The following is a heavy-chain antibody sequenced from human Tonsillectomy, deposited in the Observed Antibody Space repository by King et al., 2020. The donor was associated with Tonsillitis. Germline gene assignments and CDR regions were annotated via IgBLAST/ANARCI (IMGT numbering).Heavy chain of an antibody. CDR1: GFTFSTYS. V-gene: IGHV3-21*01. J-gene: IGHJ4*02. Sequence: VQLVESGGGLVKPGGSLRLSCAASGFTFSTYSMNWVRQAPGKGLEWVSSISTSSSYIYYADSVKGRFTISRDNAQNSLYLQMNSLRAEDTAVYYCAREGVGGYGLGYDRSGPFDYGGQGTLVTVSS. CDR2: ISTSSSYI. CDR3: AREGVGGYGLGYDRSGPFDY. D-gene: IGHD3-22*01.